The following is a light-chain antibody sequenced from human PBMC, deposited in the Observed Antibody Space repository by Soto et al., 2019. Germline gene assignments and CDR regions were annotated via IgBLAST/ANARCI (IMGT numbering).Light chain of an antibody. J-gene: IGKJ3*01. Sequence: DIQITQSPSSLSASVVDIVTITCRASQTISTYLNWYQQKPGKAPKLLIHAASSLQSGVPSRFSGSGSGTDFTLTISSLQPEDFATYYCQQSYRTPLTFGPGTKVDIK. CDR1: QTISTY. CDR2: AAS. CDR3: QQSYRTPLT. V-gene: IGKV1-39*01.